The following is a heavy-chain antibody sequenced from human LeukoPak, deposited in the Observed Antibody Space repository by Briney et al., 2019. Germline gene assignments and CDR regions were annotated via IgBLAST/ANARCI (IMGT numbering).Heavy chain of an antibody. CDR1: GFTFSSFS. V-gene: IGHV3-21*04. J-gene: IGHJ4*02. Sequence: PGGSLRLSCAAFGFTFSSFSMIWVRQAPGKGLEWVSSTSSSSAYTFYAESGKGRFTISRDNAKNSLFLQMISLRAEDTAMYYCATVRGCGGDCYYLDYWGQGTLVTVSS. D-gene: IGHD2-21*02. CDR3: ATVRGCGGDCYYLDY. CDR2: TSSSSAYT.